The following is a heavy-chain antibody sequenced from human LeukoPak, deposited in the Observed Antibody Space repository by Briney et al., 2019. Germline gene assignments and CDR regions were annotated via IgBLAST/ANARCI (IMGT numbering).Heavy chain of an antibody. CDR3: ARDGIVGAKGVFDI. V-gene: IGHV3-7*01. J-gene: IGHJ3*02. CDR2: IKQDGSEK. D-gene: IGHD1-26*01. Sequence: GGSLRLSCEASGFTFSSYWMSWVRQAPGKGLEWVANIKQDGSEKYYVDSVEGRFTISRDNAKNSLYLQMNSLRAEDTAVYYCARDGIVGAKGVFDIWGQGTMVTVSS. CDR1: GFTFSSYW.